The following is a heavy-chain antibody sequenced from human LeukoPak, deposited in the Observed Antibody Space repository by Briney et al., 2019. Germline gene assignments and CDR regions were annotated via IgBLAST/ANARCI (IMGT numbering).Heavy chain of an antibody. D-gene: IGHD6-13*01. J-gene: IGHJ4*02. CDR2: VNPNNGGT. CDR1: GYTFTGYY. CDR3: ATAPRYSSSRPPFDY. V-gene: IGHV1-2*02. Sequence: EASVKVSCKASGYTFTGYYMHWVRQAPGQGLEWMGWVNPNNGGTNYTQTFQGRVTMTRDTSINTGYMELSRLRSDDTAVYYCATAPRYSSSRPPFDYWGQGTLVTVSS.